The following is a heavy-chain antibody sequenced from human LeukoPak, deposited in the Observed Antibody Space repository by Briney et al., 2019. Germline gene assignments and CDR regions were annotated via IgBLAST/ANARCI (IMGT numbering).Heavy chain of an antibody. J-gene: IGHJ3*02. V-gene: IGHV1-24*01. Sequence: ASVKVSCRVSGYTLTELSMHWVRQAPGKGLEWMGGFDPEDGETIYAQKLQGRGTMTTDTSTSTAYMELRSLRSDDTAVYYCARFGLGKHIEVAGIPFDIWGQGTMVTVSS. D-gene: IGHD6-19*01. CDR3: ARFGLGKHIEVAGIPFDI. CDR2: FDPEDGET. CDR1: GYTLTELS.